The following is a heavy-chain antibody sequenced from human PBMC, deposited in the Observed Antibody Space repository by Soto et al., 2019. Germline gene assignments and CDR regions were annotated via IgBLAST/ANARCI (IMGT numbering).Heavy chain of an antibody. D-gene: IGHD2-2*01. J-gene: IGHJ6*03. Sequence: ASVKVSCKASGYTFTGYYMHWVRQAPGQGLEWMGWINPNSGGTNYAQKFQGWVTTTRDTSISTAYMELSRLRSDDTAVYYCARPYCSSTSSCYYYYMDVWGKGTTVTVSS. CDR3: ARPYCSSTSSCYYYYMDV. CDR1: GYTFTGYY. CDR2: INPNSGGT. V-gene: IGHV1-2*04.